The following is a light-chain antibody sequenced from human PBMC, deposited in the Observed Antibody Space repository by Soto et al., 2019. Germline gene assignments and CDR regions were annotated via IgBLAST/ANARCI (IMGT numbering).Light chain of an antibody. Sequence: QSVLTQPASVSGSPGQSITISCTGTSSDVGGYNYVSWYQQHPGKAPKLMIYDVSNRPSGVSNRFSGSKSGNTASLTISGLQAEDEADYYCSSYTSSSTRDVFATGTRVTVL. CDR2: DVS. V-gene: IGLV2-14*01. J-gene: IGLJ1*01. CDR1: SSDVGGYNY. CDR3: SSYTSSSTRDV.